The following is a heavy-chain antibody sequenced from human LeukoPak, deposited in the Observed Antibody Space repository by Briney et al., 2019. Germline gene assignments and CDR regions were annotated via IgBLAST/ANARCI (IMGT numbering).Heavy chain of an antibody. V-gene: IGHV3-23*01. CDR2: ISGSGGST. CDR3: AEDLDYGDSSPFDY. D-gene: IGHD4-17*01. Sequence: GGSLRLSCAASGFTFSSYAMSWVRQAPGKGLEWVSAISGSGGSTYYADSVKGRFTISRDNSKNTLYLQMNSLRAEDTAVYYCAEDLDYGDSSPFDYWGQGTLVTVSS. J-gene: IGHJ4*02. CDR1: GFTFSSYA.